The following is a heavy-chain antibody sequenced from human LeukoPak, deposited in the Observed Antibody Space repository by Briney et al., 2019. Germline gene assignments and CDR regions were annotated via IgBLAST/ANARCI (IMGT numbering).Heavy chain of an antibody. V-gene: IGHV3-73*01. Sequence: GGSLRLSCAASGFTFSGSAMHWVRQASGKGLEWVGRIRSKANSYATAYAASVKGRFTISRDDSKNTAYLQMNSLKTEDTAVYYCTRPVYYDSSVWFDPWGQGTLVTVSS. D-gene: IGHD3-22*01. J-gene: IGHJ5*02. CDR3: TRPVYYDSSVWFDP. CDR1: GFTFSGSA. CDR2: IRSKANSYAT.